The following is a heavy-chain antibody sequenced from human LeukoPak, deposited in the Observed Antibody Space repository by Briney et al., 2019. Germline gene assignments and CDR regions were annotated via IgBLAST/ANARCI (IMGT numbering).Heavy chain of an antibody. J-gene: IGHJ6*03. D-gene: IGHD6-19*01. CDR3: ARGAHVREAVAGVYYYYYYMDV. CDR2: INWNGGST. CDR1: GFTFDDYG. V-gene: IGHV3-20*04. Sequence: PGGSLRLSCAAPGFTFDDYGMSWVRQAPGRGLEWVSGINWNGGSTGYADSVKGRFTISRDNAKNSLYLQMNSLRAEDTALYYCARGAHVREAVAGVYYYYYYMDVWGKGTTVTVSS.